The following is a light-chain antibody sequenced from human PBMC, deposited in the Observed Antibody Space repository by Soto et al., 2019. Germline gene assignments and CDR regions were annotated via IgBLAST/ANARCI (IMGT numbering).Light chain of an antibody. CDR2: RAS. V-gene: IGKV1-39*01. Sequence: DIQMTQSPSSLSASVEDSVTITCRATQDISTFLNWYQQRPGKAPNVLIYRASTLQGDVPSRFSGSGSGTDFTLTISGLQPEVFAIYYCQQSYSTPFTFGQGTQVEV. CDR3: QQSYSTPFT. J-gene: IGKJ2*01. CDR1: QDISTF.